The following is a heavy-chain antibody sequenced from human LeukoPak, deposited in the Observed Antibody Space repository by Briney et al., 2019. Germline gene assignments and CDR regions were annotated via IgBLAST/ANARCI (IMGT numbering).Heavy chain of an antibody. Sequence: GGSLRLSCVGSGFTFSSHWMSWVRQAPGKGLEWVANIKQDGSEVDYVDSVKSRFTISRDNAKNSLFLQMNSLRAEDTAVYYCARDFIWGQGTLVTVSS. CDR3: ARDFI. V-gene: IGHV3-7*05. CDR1: GFTFSSHW. D-gene: IGHD3-10*01. J-gene: IGHJ4*02. CDR2: IKQDGSEV.